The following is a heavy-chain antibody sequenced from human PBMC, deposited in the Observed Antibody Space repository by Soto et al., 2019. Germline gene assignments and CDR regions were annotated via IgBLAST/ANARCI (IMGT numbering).Heavy chain of an antibody. CDR1: GFTFDDYA. CDR3: AKGLWWELASEFDY. CDR2: ISWNSGSI. Sequence: PGGSLRLSCAASGFTFDDYAMHWVRQAPGKGLEWVSGISWNSGSIGYADSVKGRFTISRDNAKNSLYLQMNSLRAEDTALYYCAKGLWWELASEFDYWGQGTLVTVSS. D-gene: IGHD1-26*01. V-gene: IGHV3-9*01. J-gene: IGHJ4*02.